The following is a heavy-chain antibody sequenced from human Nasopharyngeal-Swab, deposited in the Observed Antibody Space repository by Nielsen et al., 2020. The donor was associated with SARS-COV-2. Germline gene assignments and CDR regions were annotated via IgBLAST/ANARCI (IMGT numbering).Heavy chain of an antibody. CDR2: IRSKANSYAT. V-gene: IGHV3-73*01. D-gene: IGHD1-7*01. J-gene: IGHJ4*02. Sequence: GGSLRLSCAASGFTFSGSAMHWVRQASGKGLEWVGRIRSKANSYATAYAASVKGRFTISRDDSKNTAYLQMNSLKTEDTAVYYCTSNWNYFGVIVDYWGQGTLVTVSS. CDR3: TSNWNYFGVIVDY. CDR1: GFTFSGSA.